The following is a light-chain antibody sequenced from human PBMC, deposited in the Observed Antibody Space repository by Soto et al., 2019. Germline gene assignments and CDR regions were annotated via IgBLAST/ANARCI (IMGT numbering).Light chain of an antibody. J-gene: IGLJ2*01. V-gene: IGLV1-36*01. CDR3: AAWDDSLNGPV. CDR2: YDD. Sequence: QSVLTQPPSVSDAPRQRVTISCSGSSSNIGNNAVNWYQQLPGKAPKLLIYYDDLLPSGVSDRFSGSKSGTSASLAISGLKAEDEADYYCAAWDDSLNGPVFGGGTKLTVL. CDR1: SSNIGNNA.